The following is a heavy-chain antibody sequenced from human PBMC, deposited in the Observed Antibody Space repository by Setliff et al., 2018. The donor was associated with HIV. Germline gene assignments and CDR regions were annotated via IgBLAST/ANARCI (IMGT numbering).Heavy chain of an antibody. V-gene: IGHV4-4*07. Sequence: SETLSLTCTLSGGSFGVYRWSWIRQSAGRGLEWIGRIDSSGTTDYQPSLKGRVAISVETSRNQFSLRVTSVTAADTAVYFCARDRHSSGLGSYGPWGPGILVTVSS. CDR2: IDSSGTT. D-gene: IGHD3-10*01. CDR3: ARDRHSSGLGSYGP. CDR1: GGSFGVYR. J-gene: IGHJ5*02.